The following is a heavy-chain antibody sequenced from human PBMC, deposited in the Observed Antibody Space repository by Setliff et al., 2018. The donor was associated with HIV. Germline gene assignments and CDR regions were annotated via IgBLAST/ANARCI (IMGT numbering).Heavy chain of an antibody. Sequence: PSVKVSCKASGGTFSSYAISWVRQAPGQGLEWMGGIIPIFGTANYAQKFQGRVTITADESTSTAYMELSGLRSDDSAMYYCARGLEYSTSSPFDYWGQGTLVTVSS. CDR1: GGTFSSYA. J-gene: IGHJ4*02. CDR3: ARGLEYSTSSPFDY. CDR2: IIPIFGTA. V-gene: IGHV1-69*13. D-gene: IGHD6-6*01.